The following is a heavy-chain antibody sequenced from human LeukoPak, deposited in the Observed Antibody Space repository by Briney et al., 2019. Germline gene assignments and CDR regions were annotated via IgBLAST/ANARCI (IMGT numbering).Heavy chain of an antibody. CDR2: INPNSGGT. D-gene: IGHD6-19*01. J-gene: IGHJ4*02. Sequence: ASVKVSCKASGYTFTGYYMHWVRQAPGQGLEWMGRINPNSGGTNYAQKFQGRVTMTRDTSISTAYMELSRLRSDDTAVYYCARDPSEYSSGWSPRDYWGQGTLVTVSS. CDR1: GYTFTGYY. V-gene: IGHV1-2*06. CDR3: ARDPSEYSSGWSPRDY.